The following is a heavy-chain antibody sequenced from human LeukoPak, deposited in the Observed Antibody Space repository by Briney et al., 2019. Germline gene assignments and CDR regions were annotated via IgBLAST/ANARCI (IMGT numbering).Heavy chain of an antibody. CDR3: ARLSQQTFDI. V-gene: IGHV1-46*01. CDR1: GHTFTSYY. CDR2: IDPSGGST. J-gene: IGHJ3*02. Sequence: GASVKVSCKASGHTFTSYYITWVRQAPGQGLEWMGIIDPSGGSTSYAQKFQGRVTMTRDTSTSTVYMELSSLRSGDTAVYYCARLSQQTFDIWGQGTMVTVSS.